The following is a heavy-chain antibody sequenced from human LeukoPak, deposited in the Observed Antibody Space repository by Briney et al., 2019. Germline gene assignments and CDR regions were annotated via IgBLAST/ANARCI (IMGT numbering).Heavy chain of an antibody. CDR2: VYYTGST. V-gene: IGHV4-39*01. Sequence: PSETLSLTCTVSGGSVSSTEFYRGWIRQPPGEGLQWIGNVYYTGSTYYNPSLNSRVTMSVDTSQNQFSLKMTSVTAADTAVYYCARLSKGRYFDYIFDYWGQGTLVTVSS. CDR1: GGSVSSTEFY. CDR3: ARLSKGRYFDYIFDY. J-gene: IGHJ4*02. D-gene: IGHD3-9*01.